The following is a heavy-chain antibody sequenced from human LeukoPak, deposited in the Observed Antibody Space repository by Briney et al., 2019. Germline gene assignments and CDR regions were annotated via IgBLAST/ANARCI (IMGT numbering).Heavy chain of an antibody. D-gene: IGHD2-2*01. CDR2: INSDGSST. Sequence: GGSLRLSCAASGFTFSIYWMHWVRQAPGKGLVWVSRINSDGSSTSYADSVKGRFTISRDNAKNTLYLQMNSLRAEDTAVYYCAREDKSTSCYDYWGQGTLVTVSS. CDR1: GFTFSIYW. J-gene: IGHJ4*02. V-gene: IGHV3-74*01. CDR3: AREDKSTSCYDY.